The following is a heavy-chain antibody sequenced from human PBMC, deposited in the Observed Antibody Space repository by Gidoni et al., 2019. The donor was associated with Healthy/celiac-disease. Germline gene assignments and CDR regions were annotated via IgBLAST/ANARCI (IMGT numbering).Heavy chain of an antibody. CDR3: ARLNRGPDTAMILGDDY. V-gene: IGHV4-39*01. J-gene: IGHJ4*02. CDR1: GGSISSSNYY. CDR2: IYYSGST. D-gene: IGHD5-18*01. Sequence: QLQLQESGPGLVKPSETLSLTCTVSGGSISSSNYYWGWIRQPPGKGLEWIGSIYYSGSTFYNPSLKSRVTMSVDTSKNQFSLKLRSVTAADTAVYYCARLNRGPDTAMILGDDYWGQGTLVTVSS.